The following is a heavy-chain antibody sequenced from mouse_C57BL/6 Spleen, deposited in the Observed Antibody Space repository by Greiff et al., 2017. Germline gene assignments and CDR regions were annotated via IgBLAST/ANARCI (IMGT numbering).Heavy chain of an antibody. CDR3: ARSSTMVTTEWYFDV. CDR2: INPGSGGT. V-gene: IGHV1-54*01. J-gene: IGHJ1*03. CDR1: GYAFTNYL. D-gene: IGHD2-2*01. Sequence: QVQLQQSGAELVRPGTSVKVSCKASGYAFTNYLIEWVKQRPGQGLEWIGVINPGSGGTTYNEKFKGKATLTADKSSSTAYMQLSSLTSEDSAVYFCARSSTMVTTEWYFDVWGTGTTVTVSS.